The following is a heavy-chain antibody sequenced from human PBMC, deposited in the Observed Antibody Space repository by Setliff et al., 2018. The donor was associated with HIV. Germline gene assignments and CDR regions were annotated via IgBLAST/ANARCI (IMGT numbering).Heavy chain of an antibody. J-gene: IGHJ6*02. Sequence: ASVKVSCKASGGTFSSYAISWVRQAPGQGLEWMGGIIPILGIANYAQKFQGRVTITADKSTSTAYMELSSLRSEDTAVYYCAREVYSRAGGYYYAMDVWSQGTTVTVS. D-gene: IGHD6-13*01. CDR3: AREVYSRAGGYYYAMDV. V-gene: IGHV1-69*10. CDR2: IIPILGIA. CDR1: GGTFSSYA.